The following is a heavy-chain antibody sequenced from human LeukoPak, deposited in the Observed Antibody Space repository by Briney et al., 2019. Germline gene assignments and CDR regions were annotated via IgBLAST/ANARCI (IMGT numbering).Heavy chain of an antibody. CDR3: ARGYSGYDRTYWYFDL. CDR1: GGTFSSYA. J-gene: IGHJ2*01. CDR2: IVPLFGTI. V-gene: IGHV1-69*01. D-gene: IGHD5-12*01. Sequence: SVKVSCRASGGTFSSYAISWVRQAPGQGLEWMGGIVPLFGTIRFAQKFQGRVTITADESTSTAYMELGSLRSEDTAVYYCARGYSGYDRTYWYFDLWGRGTLVTVSS.